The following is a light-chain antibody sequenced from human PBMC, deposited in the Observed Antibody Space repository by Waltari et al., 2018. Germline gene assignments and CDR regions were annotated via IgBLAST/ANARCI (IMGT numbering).Light chain of an antibody. CDR2: DAS. CDR1: QSVDIY. V-gene: IGKV3-11*01. J-gene: IGKJ4*01. Sequence: ETVLTQSPATLSLSPGERATLSRRASQSVDIYLAWYQQKPGQAPRLLIYDASHRATGIPARFSGSGSGTDFTLTISSLEPEDFAVYYCQQRRNWPPLTFGGGTKVEIK. CDR3: QQRRNWPPLT.